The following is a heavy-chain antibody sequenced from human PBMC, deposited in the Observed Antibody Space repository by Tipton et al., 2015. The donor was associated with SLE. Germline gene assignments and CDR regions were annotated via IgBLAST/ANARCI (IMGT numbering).Heavy chain of an antibody. CDR3: ARHAGDYAYFDS. D-gene: IGHD4-17*01. CDR1: GVSISPNY. J-gene: IGHJ4*02. V-gene: IGHV4-59*08. Sequence: LRLSCTVSGVSISPNYWSWIRQPPGKGLEWIGYIYYSGSTNYNPSLKSRATISLDTSKKQFSLRLTSVTAADTAVYYCARHAGDYAYFDSWGQGTLVTVSS. CDR2: IYYSGST.